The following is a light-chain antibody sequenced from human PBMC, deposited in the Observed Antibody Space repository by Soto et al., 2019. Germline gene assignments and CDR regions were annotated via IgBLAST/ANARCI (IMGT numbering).Light chain of an antibody. CDR3: CSYAGSYTGV. J-gene: IGLJ1*01. CDR2: DVS. V-gene: IGLV2-14*01. CDR1: SSDVGGYNY. Sequence: QSALTQPASVSGSPGQSITISCTGTSSDVGGYNYVSWYQQHPGKAPKLMIYDVSNRPSGVSNRFSGSKSGNTASLTISGLQAEDEADYYCCSYAGSYTGVLGTGTKVTVL.